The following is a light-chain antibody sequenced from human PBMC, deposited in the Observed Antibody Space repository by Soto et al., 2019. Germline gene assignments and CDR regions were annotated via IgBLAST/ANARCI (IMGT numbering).Light chain of an antibody. V-gene: IGLV7-46*01. Sequence: QAVVTQEPSLTVSPGGTVTLTCGSSTGAVTSGHYPYWFQQKPGQAPRTLIYDTSNKHSWTPARFSGSLLGGKAALTLSGAQPEDEAEYYWLLSYSGARPWVFGGGTKLTVL. CDR3: LLSYSGARPWV. CDR1: TGAVTSGHY. CDR2: DTS. J-gene: IGLJ3*02.